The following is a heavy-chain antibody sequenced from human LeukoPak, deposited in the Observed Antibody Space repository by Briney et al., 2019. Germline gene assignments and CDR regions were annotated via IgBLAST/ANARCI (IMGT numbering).Heavy chain of an antibody. J-gene: IGHJ5*02. CDR1: GLTLRSYA. Sequence: GGSLRLSCAASGLTLRSYAIDWVRQAPGKGLEWVSSITTRSSYIYYADSVKGRFTISRDDAKNSLYLQMNGLRAEDTAVYYCARDSAPACTVWLDPWGQGTLVTVSS. D-gene: IGHD6-13*01. CDR3: ARDSAPACTVWLDP. V-gene: IGHV3-21*01. CDR2: ITTRSSYI.